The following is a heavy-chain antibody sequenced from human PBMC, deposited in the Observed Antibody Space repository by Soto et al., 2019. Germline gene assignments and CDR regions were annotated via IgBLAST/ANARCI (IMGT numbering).Heavy chain of an antibody. CDR3: ARVGAYCTGVSCFDY. J-gene: IGHJ4*02. Sequence: QVQLVQSGAEVKKPGASVMVSCKASGYTFTSYGVSWVRQAPGQGLEWMGWISAYNGNADYAQKNQGRVTMTTDTSTRTAHMELRSLSSDDTAVYYCARVGAYCTGVSCFDYWGQGTLLTVSS. CDR1: GYTFTSYG. V-gene: IGHV1-18*01. CDR2: ISAYNGNA. D-gene: IGHD2-15*01.